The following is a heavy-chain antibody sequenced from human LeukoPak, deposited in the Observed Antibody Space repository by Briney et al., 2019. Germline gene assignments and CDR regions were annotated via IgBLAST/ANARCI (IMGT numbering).Heavy chain of an antibody. J-gene: IGHJ4*02. CDR3: ARDGRASSSWTYYFAY. CDR2: TYTSGST. Sequence: SETLSLTCTGSGGSISSYYWSWIRQPAGKGLEWIVRTYTSGSTNYNPSLKSLVTMSVDTSKNQSSLKLSSVTAADTAVYYCARDGRASSSWTYYFAYWGQGTLVTVSS. D-gene: IGHD6-13*01. V-gene: IGHV4-4*07. CDR1: GGSISSYY.